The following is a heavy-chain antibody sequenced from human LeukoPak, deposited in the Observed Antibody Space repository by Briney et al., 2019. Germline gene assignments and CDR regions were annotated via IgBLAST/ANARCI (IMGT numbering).Heavy chain of an antibody. J-gene: IGHJ3*02. D-gene: IGHD3-22*01. CDR1: GGTFSSYA. V-gene: IGHV1-69*13. CDR2: IIPIFGTA. CDR3: ARGGYYYDSSGYKGAGAFDI. Sequence: ASVKVSCKASGGTFSSYAISWVRQAPGQGLEWMGGIIPIFGTANYAQKFQGRVTITADESTSTAYMELSRLRSEDTAVYYCARGGYYYDSSGYKGAGAFDIWGQGTMVTVSS.